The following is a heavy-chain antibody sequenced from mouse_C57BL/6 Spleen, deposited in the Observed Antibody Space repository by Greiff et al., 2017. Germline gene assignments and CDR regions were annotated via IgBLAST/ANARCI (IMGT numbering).Heavy chain of an antibody. CDR1: GYAFSSSW. V-gene: IGHV1-82*01. CDR3: ARRGWDKAADYAMDY. Sequence: QVQLQQSGPELVKPGASVKISCKASGYAFSSSWMNWVKQRPGKGLEWIGRIYPGDGDTNYNGKFKGKATLTAAKSSSTAYMQLSSLTSEDSAVYFCARRGWDKAADYAMDYWGQGT. D-gene: IGHD4-1*01. CDR2: IYPGDGDT. J-gene: IGHJ4*01.